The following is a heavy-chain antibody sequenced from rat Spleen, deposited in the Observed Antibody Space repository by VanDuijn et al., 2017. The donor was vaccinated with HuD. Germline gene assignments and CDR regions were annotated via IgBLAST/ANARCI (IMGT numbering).Heavy chain of an antibody. CDR3: ARSPGAN. CDR2: IQNVGNT. V-gene: IGHV2-27*01. J-gene: IGHJ3*01. D-gene: IGHD1-4*01. Sequence: QVQLKESGPGLVQPSQTLSLTCTVSGFSLTSFHVHWVRQPPGKGLEWMGRIQNVGNTDYNSGLKSRLSISRDTSKSQVFLKMNNLQTEDTAMYFCARSPGANWGQGALVTVSS. CDR1: GFSLTSFH.